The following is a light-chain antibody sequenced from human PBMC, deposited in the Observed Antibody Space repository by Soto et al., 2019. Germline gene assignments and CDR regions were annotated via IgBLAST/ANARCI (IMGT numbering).Light chain of an antibody. V-gene: IGLV2-14*01. CDR1: NSDIGFYNY. CDR2: EVA. J-gene: IGLJ1*01. CDR3: SSYTSSSPLYV. Sequence: QSVLTQPASVSGSPGQSITISFTGTNSDIGFYNYVSWYQQHPGEAPKLIIYEVAKRPSGVSSRFSGSKSGNTASLTISGLQAEDEADYHCSSYTSSSPLYVFGTGTKVTVL.